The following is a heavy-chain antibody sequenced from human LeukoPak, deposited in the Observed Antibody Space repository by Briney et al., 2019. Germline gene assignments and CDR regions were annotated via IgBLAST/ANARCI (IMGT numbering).Heavy chain of an antibody. CDR1: GGSISSNNW. CDR2: IYHSGSP. D-gene: IGHD1-1*01. CDR3: ARVNINNWHSCDY. Sequence: SGTLSLTCAVSGGSISSNNWWGWVRQPPGKGLEWIGEIYHSGSPNYNPSLKSRVTISVDKSRNHFSLNLSSVTAADTAVYYCARVNINNWHSCDYWAREPWSPSPQ. V-gene: IGHV4-4*02. J-gene: IGHJ4*02.